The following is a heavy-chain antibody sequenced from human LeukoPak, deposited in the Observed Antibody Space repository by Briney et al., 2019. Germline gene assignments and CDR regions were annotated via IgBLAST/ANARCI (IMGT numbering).Heavy chain of an antibody. D-gene: IGHD4-17*01. CDR2: ISYIGST. Sequence: SETLSLTCAASDDSFSSHYWTWIRQPPGKGLEWIGYISYIGSTNYNPSPKSRVTISIDTSKNQLSLKLTSVTAADTAVYYCARDLVTVTKGFDIWGQGTMVSVSS. J-gene: IGHJ3*02. V-gene: IGHV4-59*11. CDR3: ARDLVTVTKGFDI. CDR1: DDSFSSHY.